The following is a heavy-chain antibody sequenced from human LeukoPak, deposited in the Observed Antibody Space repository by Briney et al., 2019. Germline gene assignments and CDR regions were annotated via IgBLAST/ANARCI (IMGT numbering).Heavy chain of an antibody. CDR2: IIPIFGTA. D-gene: IGHD3-16*01. V-gene: IGHV1-69*13. CDR3: ARDSGESGY. J-gene: IGHJ4*02. Sequence: SVKVSCKASNYTFIRYGITWVRQAPGQGLEWMGGIIPIFGTANYAQKFQGRVTITADESTSTAYMELSSLRSEDTAVYYCARDSGESGYWGQGTLVTVSS. CDR1: NYTFIRYG.